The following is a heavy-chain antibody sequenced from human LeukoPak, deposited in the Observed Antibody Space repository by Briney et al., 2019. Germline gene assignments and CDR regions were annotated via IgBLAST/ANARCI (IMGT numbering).Heavy chain of an antibody. CDR2: INQDGTKI. Sequence: GGSLRLSCVVSGSMFRNYWMSWLRQAPGKGPEWVANINQDGTKIFEVDFMKGRFTLSRDNAKSSLYLRMNSLRPEDPAVYYCARLHLGDTYGSRSPNWFDPWGQGTLVTVSS. CDR1: GSMFRNYW. D-gene: IGHD3-10*01. V-gene: IGHV3-7*03. J-gene: IGHJ5*02. CDR3: ARLHLGDTYGSRSPNWFDP.